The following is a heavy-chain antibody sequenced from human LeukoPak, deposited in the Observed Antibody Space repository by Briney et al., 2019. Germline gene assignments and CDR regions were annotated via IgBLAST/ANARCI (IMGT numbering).Heavy chain of an antibody. CDR1: GGSVSSSSYY. Sequence: SETLSLTCTVSGGSVSSSSYYWGWIRQPPGKGLEWIGSVYYSGSTYYNPPLKSRVTVSVDTSKNQFSLKLSSVTAADTAIYFCARAVTYDFDFDYWGQGTLVTVSS. J-gene: IGHJ4*02. CDR3: ARAVTYDFDFDY. V-gene: IGHV4-39*01. D-gene: IGHD1-1*01. CDR2: VYYSGST.